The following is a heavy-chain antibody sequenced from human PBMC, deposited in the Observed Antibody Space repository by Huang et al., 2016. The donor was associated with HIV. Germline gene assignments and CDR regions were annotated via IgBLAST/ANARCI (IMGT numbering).Heavy chain of an antibody. Sequence: QVQLQQWGAGLLRPSETLSLTCAVYGGSFSGYYGTWIRQPPGKGRGGIGEINHSERTNTNPSLQGRVTISVDTSRNQFSLTLPSVTAADAAVYCCARGQGGYYDYYMDVWGKGTTVTVSS. CDR1: GGSFSGYY. J-gene: IGHJ6*03. V-gene: IGHV4-34*01. CDR3: ARGQGGYYDYYMDV. CDR2: INHSERT.